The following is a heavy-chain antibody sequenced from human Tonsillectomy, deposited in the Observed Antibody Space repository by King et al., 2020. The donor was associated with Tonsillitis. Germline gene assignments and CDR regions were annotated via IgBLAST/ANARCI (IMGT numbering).Heavy chain of an antibody. CDR3: ASDHSCSSISCYWGGSYDYYGMDV. CDR2: ISASSGTR. V-gene: IGHV3-21*01. J-gene: IGHJ6*02. Sequence: VQLVESGGGLVKPGGSLRLSCAASGFTFNSYSMNWVRQAPGKGLECVSSISASSGTRFYADSVKGRFTISRDNAKNLLYLEMNSLSAEDTAVYYCASDHSCSSISCYWGGSYDYYGMDVWGQGTAVTVSS. D-gene: IGHD2-2*01. CDR1: GFTFNSYS.